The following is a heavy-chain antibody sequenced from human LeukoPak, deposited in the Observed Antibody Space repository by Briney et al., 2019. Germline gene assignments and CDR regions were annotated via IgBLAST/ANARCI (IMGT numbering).Heavy chain of an antibody. CDR2: IYYTGST. CDR3: ARGRDNYNLDY. CDR1: GGSISSNNYY. J-gene: IGHJ4*02. Sequence: SETLSLTCSVSGGSISSNNYYWGWIRQPPGKGLEWIGSIYYTGSTYNNPSLKARVTISADASKNQSSLKLNSVTAADTAVYYCARGRDNYNLDYWGQGTLVTVSS. D-gene: IGHD5-24*01. V-gene: IGHV4-39*01.